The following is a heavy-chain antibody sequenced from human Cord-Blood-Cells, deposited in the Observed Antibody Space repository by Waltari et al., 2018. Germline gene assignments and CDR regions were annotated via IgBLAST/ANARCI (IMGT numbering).Heavy chain of an antibody. CDR2: NNPNSGGT. J-gene: IGHJ6*03. D-gene: IGHD6-13*01. CDR1: GYTFTGYY. CDR3: ARDQDSSSLYYYYYYMDV. Sequence: QVQLVQSGAEVKKPGASVKVSCKASGYTFTGYYMHWVRQAPGQGLEWMGWNNPNSGGTNYAQKFQGRVTMTRDTSISTAYMELSRLRSDDTAVYYCARDQDSSSLYYYYYYMDVWGKGTTVTVSS. V-gene: IGHV1-2*02.